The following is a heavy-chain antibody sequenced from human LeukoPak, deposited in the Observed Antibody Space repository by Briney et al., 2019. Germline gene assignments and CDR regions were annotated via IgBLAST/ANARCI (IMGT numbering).Heavy chain of an antibody. V-gene: IGHV3-23*01. Sequence: GGSLRLSCVASGFTFSSYAMSWVRQAPGKGLEWVSAIRESGGSTHYADSVKGRFTISRDNSKNTLYLQMNSLRAEDTAVYYCARGYGSGSYLGLTDFDYWGQGTLVTVSS. CDR2: IRESGGST. CDR3: ARGYGSGSYLGLTDFDY. CDR1: GFTFSSYA. J-gene: IGHJ4*02. D-gene: IGHD3-10*01.